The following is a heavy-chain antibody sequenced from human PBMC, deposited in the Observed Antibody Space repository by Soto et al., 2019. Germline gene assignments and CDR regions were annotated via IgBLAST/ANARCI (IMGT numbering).Heavy chain of an antibody. Sequence: QVQLVQSGAKVKKPGASVKVSCKASGYTFTSYGIGWVRQAPGQGLEWMGWISTYNGNTKYAQKLQGRVTMTTDTSTSTAYMERRSLRADDTAVFYCAREMVRGVGSDYLGQGTLVTVSS. D-gene: IGHD3-10*01. CDR1: GYTFTSYG. V-gene: IGHV1-18*01. CDR3: AREMVRGVGSDY. J-gene: IGHJ4*02. CDR2: ISTYNGNT.